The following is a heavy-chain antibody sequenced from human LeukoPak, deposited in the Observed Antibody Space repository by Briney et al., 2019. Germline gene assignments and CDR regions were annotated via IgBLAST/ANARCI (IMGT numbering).Heavy chain of an antibody. D-gene: IGHD5-24*01. V-gene: IGHV4-34*01. CDR3: ARGPPRYRMRNGYNYFGY. CDR1: GGSLSGYY. Sequence: PSETLSLTCAVYGGSLSGYYWSWIRQPPGKGLEWIGEINHSGSTNYNPSLKSRVTISVDTSKNQFSLKLSSVTAADTAVYYCARGPPRYRMRNGYNYFGYWGQGTLVTVSS. J-gene: IGHJ4*02. CDR2: INHSGST.